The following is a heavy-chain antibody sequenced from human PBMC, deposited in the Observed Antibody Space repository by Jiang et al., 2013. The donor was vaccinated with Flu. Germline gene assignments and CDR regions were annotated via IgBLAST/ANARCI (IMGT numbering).Heavy chain of an antibody. CDR3: ARWIAGYDYFYGMDV. J-gene: IGHJ6*02. Sequence: EVKNPGASVKVSCKASGYTFVSYGISWQRQAPGQGLEWMGWITAYNGNTNYAQKLQGRVTMTTGTSTSTAYMELRSLRSDDTAVYFCARWIAGYDYFYGMDVWGQGTTVTVSS. CDR1: GYTFVSYG. CDR2: ITAYNGNT. V-gene: IGHV1-18*01. D-gene: IGHD2-21*01.